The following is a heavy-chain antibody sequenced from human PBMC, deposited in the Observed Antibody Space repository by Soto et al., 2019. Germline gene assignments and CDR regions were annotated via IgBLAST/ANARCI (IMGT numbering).Heavy chain of an antibody. V-gene: IGHV3-23*01. CDR1: GVTFSSYG. J-gene: IGHJ4*02. D-gene: IGHD6-19*01. CDR3: AKRGPRNGWRAYFGC. Sequence: GGSLRLSCAASGVTFSSYGMSWVRQAPGKGLEGVSTPTGGGGNTYSAASVKGRLTISRDKSNNTLYRHMHSLRGEGTAIYYCAKRGPRNGWRAYFGCWGQGALVTVSS. CDR2: PTGGGGNT.